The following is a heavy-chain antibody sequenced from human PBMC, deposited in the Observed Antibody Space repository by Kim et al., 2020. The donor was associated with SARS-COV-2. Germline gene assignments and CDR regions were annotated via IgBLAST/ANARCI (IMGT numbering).Heavy chain of an antibody. CDR2: ISYDGSNK. Sequence: GGSLRLSCAASGFTFSSYGMHWVRQAPGKGLEWVAVISYDGSNKYYADSVKGRFTISRDNSKNTLYLQMNSLRAEATAAYYCAKDRGYCSGGSCYGNYYYGMDVWGHGTTVTVPS. V-gene: IGHV3-30*18. CDR3: AKDRGYCSGGSCYGNYYYGMDV. CDR1: GFTFSSYG. D-gene: IGHD2-15*01. J-gene: IGHJ6*02.